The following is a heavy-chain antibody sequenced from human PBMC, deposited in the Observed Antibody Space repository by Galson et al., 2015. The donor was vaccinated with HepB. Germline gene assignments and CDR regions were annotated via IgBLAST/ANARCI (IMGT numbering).Heavy chain of an antibody. J-gene: IGHJ4*02. CDR3: AKDQGRSSWSLLAYFDY. D-gene: IGHD6-13*01. CDR1: GFTFSRYG. CDR2: ISYDGSNR. Sequence: SLRLSCAASGFTFSRYGMHWVRQAPGKGLEWVAVISYDGSNRYYADSVKGRFTISRDSSENTLYLQMNSLRPEDTAVYYCAKDQGRSSWSLLAYFDYWGQGTLVTVSS. V-gene: IGHV3-30*18.